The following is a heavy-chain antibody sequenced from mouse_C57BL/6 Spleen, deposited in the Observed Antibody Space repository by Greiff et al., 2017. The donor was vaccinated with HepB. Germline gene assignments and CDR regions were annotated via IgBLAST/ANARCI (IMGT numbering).Heavy chain of an antibody. Sequence: EVHLVESGGGLVQPGGSLSLSCAASGFTFTDYYMSWVRQPPGKALEWLGFIRNKANGYTTEYSASVKGRFTISRDNSQSILYLQMNALRAEDSATYYCARYNDAVDYWGQGTTLTVSS. J-gene: IGHJ2*01. CDR1: GFTFTDYY. D-gene: IGHD2-12*01. CDR2: IRNKANGYTT. V-gene: IGHV7-3*01. CDR3: ARYNDAVDY.